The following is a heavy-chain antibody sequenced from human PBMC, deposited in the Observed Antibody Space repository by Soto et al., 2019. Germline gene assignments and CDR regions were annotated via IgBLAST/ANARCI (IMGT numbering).Heavy chain of an antibody. V-gene: IGHV1-69*12. J-gene: IGHJ4*02. CDR1: GGTFSSYA. Sequence: QVQLVQSGAEVRQPASSVKVSCKTSGGTFSSYAISWVRQAPGQGLEWMGGIVPIVDTSTYAQKFQGRVTITEDESTSTVYMDLSSLRSDDTAVYYCVRVVAIPGYPDNWGQGTLVTVSS. CDR2: IVPIVDTS. D-gene: IGHD5-12*01. CDR3: VRVVAIPGYPDN.